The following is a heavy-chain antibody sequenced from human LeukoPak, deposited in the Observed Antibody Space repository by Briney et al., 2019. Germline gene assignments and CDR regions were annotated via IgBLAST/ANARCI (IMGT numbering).Heavy chain of an antibody. CDR2: IKQDGSEK. V-gene: IGHV3-7*01. D-gene: IGHD6-19*01. CDR1: GFTFSSYW. J-gene: IGHJ6*02. Sequence: GGSLRLSCAASGFTFSSYWMSWVRQAPGKGLEWVANIKQDGSEKYYVDSVKGRFTISRDNAKNSMYLQMNSLRAEETAVYYCARNGYSSGWSESYYYGMDVWGQGTTVTVSS. CDR3: ARNGYSSGWSESYYYGMDV.